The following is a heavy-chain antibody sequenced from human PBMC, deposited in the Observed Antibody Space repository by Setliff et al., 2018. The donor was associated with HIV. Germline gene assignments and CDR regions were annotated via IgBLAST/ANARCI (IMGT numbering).Heavy chain of an antibody. D-gene: IGHD1-1*01. CDR1: GGTFSSYA. V-gene: IGHV1-69*05. CDR2: IVPIFGNT. J-gene: IGHJ4*02. CDR3: ATRGRDLGFDY. Sequence: VKVSCKASGGTFSSYAISWVRQAPGQGLEWMGGIVPIFGNTNYAQKLQGRVTMTRDTSTGTAYMELSSLRSEDTAVYYCATRGRDLGFDYWGQGTLVTVSS.